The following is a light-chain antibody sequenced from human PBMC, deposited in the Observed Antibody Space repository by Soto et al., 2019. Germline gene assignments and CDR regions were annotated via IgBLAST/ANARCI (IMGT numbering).Light chain of an antibody. CDR2: LNSDGSH. CDR1: SGHSSYA. J-gene: IGLJ2*01. V-gene: IGLV4-69*01. Sequence: QPVLTQSPSASASLGASVKLTCTLSSGHSSYAIAWHQQQPEKGPRYLMKLNSDGSHSKGDGIPDRFSGSSSGAERYLSXXXXXXXXXADYSCQTSGTGIRIFGGGTKLTV. CDR3: QTSGTGIRI.